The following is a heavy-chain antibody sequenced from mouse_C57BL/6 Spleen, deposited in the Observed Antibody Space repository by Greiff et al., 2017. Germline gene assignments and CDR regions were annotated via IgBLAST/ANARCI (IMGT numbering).Heavy chain of an antibody. Sequence: EVKLVESEGGLVQPGSSMKLSCTASGFTFSDYYMAWVRQVPEKGLEWVANINYDGSSTYYPDSLKSRFIISRDKAKNIRYLQMGSVKSEDAATNYCARDQGYLDGWGKGTTLTVAS. J-gene: IGHJ2*01. V-gene: IGHV5-16*01. CDR3: ARDQGYLDG. CDR2: INYDGSST. CDR1: GFTFSDYY.